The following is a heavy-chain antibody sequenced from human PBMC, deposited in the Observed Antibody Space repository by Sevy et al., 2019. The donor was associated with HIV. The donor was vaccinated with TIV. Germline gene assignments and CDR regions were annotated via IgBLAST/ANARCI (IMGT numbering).Heavy chain of an antibody. Sequence: GGSLRLSCAASGFTFSSHAMHWVRQAPGKGLEWVAVISYDGSNKYYADSVKGRFTISRDNSKNTLYLQMNSLRGEDTAVYYCVRDREEGQQQYYFDYWGQGTLVTVSS. CDR1: GFTFSSHA. J-gene: IGHJ4*02. V-gene: IGHV3-30-3*01. D-gene: IGHD6-13*01. CDR3: VRDREEGQQQYYFDY. CDR2: ISYDGSNK.